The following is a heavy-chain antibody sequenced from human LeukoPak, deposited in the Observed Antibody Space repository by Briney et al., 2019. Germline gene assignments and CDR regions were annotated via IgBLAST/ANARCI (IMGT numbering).Heavy chain of an antibody. CDR2: VYYTGST. CDR3: ARQYGSGSAYTPVVDL. D-gene: IGHD3-10*01. V-gene: IGHV4-59*01. Sequence: PSETLSLTCTVSGGSINNYYWSWIRQPPGKAVEWIGYVYYTGSTNYNPSLKSRVTISVDSSKTQFSLNLRSATAADTAVYYCARQYGSGSAYTPVVDLWGQGTLVTVSS. CDR1: GGSINNYY. J-gene: IGHJ4*02.